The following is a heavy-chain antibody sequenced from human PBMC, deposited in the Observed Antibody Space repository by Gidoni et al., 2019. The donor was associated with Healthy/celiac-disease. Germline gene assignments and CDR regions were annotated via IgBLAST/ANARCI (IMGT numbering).Heavy chain of an antibody. Sequence: QVQLVESGGGLVKPGWSLRLPCAASGFTFSDYYFSWIRQAPGKGLEWVSYISSSGSTIYYADSVKGRFTISRDNAKNSLYLQMNSLRAEYTAVYYCARPHGYGPQPFDYWGQGTLVTVSS. D-gene: IGHD5-18*01. J-gene: IGHJ4*02. CDR1: GFTFSDYY. CDR3: ARPHGYGPQPFDY. CDR2: ISSSGSTI. V-gene: IGHV3-11*01.